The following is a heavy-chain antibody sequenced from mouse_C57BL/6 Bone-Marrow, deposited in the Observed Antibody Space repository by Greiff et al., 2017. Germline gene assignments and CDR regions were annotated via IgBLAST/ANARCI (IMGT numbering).Heavy chain of an antibody. D-gene: IGHD1-1*01. Sequence: QVQLQQPGAELVKPGASVKLSCKASGYTFTSYWMQWVKQRPGQGLEWIGEIDPSDSYTNYNQKFKGKATLTVDTSSSTDYMQLSSLTSEDSAVYYCARGITTVVDPLFDYWGQGTTLTVSS. CDR1: GYTFTSYW. CDR2: IDPSDSYT. J-gene: IGHJ2*01. CDR3: ARGITTVVDPLFDY. V-gene: IGHV1-50*01.